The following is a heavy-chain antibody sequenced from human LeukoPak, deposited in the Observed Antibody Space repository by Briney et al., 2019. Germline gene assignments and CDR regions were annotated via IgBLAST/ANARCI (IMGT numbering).Heavy chain of an antibody. J-gene: IGHJ5*02. CDR2: INPSGGST. CDR3: ARFFSGSGSYYNQNWFDP. D-gene: IGHD3-10*01. V-gene: IGHV1-46*01. Sequence: ASVKVSCKASGYTFTSYYMHWVRQVPGQGLEWMGIINPSGGSTSYAQKFQGRVTMTRDTSTSTVYMELSSLRSEDTAVYYCARFFSGSGSYYNQNWFDPWGQGTLVTVSS. CDR1: GYTFTSYY.